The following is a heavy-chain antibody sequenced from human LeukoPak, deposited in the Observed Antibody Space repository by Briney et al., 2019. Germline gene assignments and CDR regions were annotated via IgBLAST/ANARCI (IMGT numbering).Heavy chain of an antibody. Sequence: PSETLSLTCAASGYSISSGYYWGWIRQPPGKGLEWIGSIYHSGSTYYNPSLKSRVTISVDTSKNQFSLKLSSVTAADTAVYYCARVDGIAVAGTLDYWGQGTLVTVSS. V-gene: IGHV4-38-2*01. J-gene: IGHJ4*02. CDR3: ARVDGIAVAGTLDY. CDR1: GYSISSGYY. D-gene: IGHD6-19*01. CDR2: IYHSGST.